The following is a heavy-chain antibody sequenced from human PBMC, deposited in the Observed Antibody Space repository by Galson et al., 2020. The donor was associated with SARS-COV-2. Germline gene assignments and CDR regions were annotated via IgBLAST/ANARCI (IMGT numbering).Heavy chain of an antibody. D-gene: IGHD3-10*01. CDR3: AHKTSITMFDY. J-gene: IGHJ4*02. CDR2: IYWDDDK. CDR1: GLSLSTSGVG. V-gene: IGHV2-5*02. Sequence: KMSGPTLVKPTQTLTLTCTFSGLSLSTSGVGVGWIRQPPGKALEWLALIYWDDDKRYSPSLKSRLTSTKDTSKNQVVLTMTNMDPVDTATYYCAHKTSITMFDYWGQGTLVTVSS.